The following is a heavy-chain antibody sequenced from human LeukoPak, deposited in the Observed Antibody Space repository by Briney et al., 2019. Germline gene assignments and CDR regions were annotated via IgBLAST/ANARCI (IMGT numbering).Heavy chain of an antibody. CDR2: ISSSGSTI. CDR1: GFTFSSYE. Sequence: GGSLRLSSAASGFTFSSYEMNWVRQAPGKGLEWVSYISSSGSTIYYADSVKGRFTISRDNAKNSLYLQMNSLRAEDTAVYYCARSGSSGWYFDYWGQGTLVTVSS. CDR3: ARSGSSGWYFDY. V-gene: IGHV3-48*03. J-gene: IGHJ4*02. D-gene: IGHD6-19*01.